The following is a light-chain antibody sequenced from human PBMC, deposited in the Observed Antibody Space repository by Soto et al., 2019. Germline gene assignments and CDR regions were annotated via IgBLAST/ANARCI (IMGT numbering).Light chain of an antibody. V-gene: IGKV1-39*01. CDR3: QQSHTTPWT. Sequence: DIPMTQSPSSLSASVGDRVTITCRASQSISMFLNWYQQKPGKAPKRLIYAASSLESGVPSRFTGSGSGTDFTLTISSLRPEDFATYYCQQSHTTPWTFGQGTKVEIK. CDR2: AAS. CDR1: QSISMF. J-gene: IGKJ1*01.